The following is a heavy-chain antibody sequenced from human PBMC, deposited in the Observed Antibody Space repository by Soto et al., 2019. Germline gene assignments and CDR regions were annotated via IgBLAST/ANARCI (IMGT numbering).Heavy chain of an antibody. CDR3: ARLKGLRRYFDY. D-gene: IGHD4-17*01. V-gene: IGHV4-59*08. CDR2: IYYSGST. Sequence: PSETLSLTCTVSGGSISSYYWSWIRQPPGKGLEWIGYIYYSGSTNYNPSLKSRVTISVDTSKNQFSLKLSSVTAADTAVYYCARLKGLRRYFDYWGQGTLVTVSS. J-gene: IGHJ4*02. CDR1: GGSISSYY.